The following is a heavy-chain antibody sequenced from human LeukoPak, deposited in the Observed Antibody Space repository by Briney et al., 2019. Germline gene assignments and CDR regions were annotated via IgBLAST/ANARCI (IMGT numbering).Heavy chain of an antibody. D-gene: IGHD6-19*01. CDR3: ARAGGRRSRIQPRGIAVAYPFDY. J-gene: IGHJ4*02. CDR2: IRNSSSYI. CDR1: GFTFSSYS. Sequence: GGSLRLSCAASGFTFSSYSMNWVRQAPGKGLEWVSSIRNSSSYIYYADSVKGRFTISRDNAKNSLYLQMNSLRAEDTAVYYCARAGGRRSRIQPRGIAVAYPFDYWGQGTLVTVSS. V-gene: IGHV3-21*01.